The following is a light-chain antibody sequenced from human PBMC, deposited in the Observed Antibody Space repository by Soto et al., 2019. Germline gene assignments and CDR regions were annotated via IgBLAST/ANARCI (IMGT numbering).Light chain of an antibody. V-gene: IGLV2-23*02. CDR3: FSYEGDSVYV. Sequence: QSVLTQPASVSGSPRQSITISCTGTNSDVGSYNLVSWFQQHPGKAPKLVIYEVTKRPSGVSDRFSGSKSGNTASLTISGLQAEEEADYYCFSYEGDSVYVFGTGTKVTVL. CDR2: EVT. CDR1: NSDVGSYNL. J-gene: IGLJ1*01.